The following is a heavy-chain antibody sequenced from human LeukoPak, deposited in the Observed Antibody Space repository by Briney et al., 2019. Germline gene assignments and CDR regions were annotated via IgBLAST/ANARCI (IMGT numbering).Heavy chain of an antibody. CDR1: GFTFSSYS. CDR3: ARGDPHADL. CDR2: ITISGHTK. V-gene: IGHV3-48*04. Sequence: GGSLRLSCAASGFTFSSYSMNWVRQAPGKGLEWIADITISGHTKNYADSVKGRFTISRDNARTSLYLQMNSLRVEDTGVYYCARGDPHADLWGQGTLVTVSS. J-gene: IGHJ5*02.